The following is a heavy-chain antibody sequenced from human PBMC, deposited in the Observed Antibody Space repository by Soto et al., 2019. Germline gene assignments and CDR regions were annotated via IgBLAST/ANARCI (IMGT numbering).Heavy chain of an antibody. V-gene: IGHV3-23*01. CDR1: GFTFSNYA. Sequence: DVQLLESGGGLVQPGGSLRLSCAASGFTFSNYAMSWVRQAPGKGLEWVSAISGSGGSTYYADSVKGRFTISRDNSKHTLYLRMNSLRAEDTAVFYCAKDRAIRPGSDFDYWGQGTQVTVSS. CDR3: AKDRAIRPGSDFDY. CDR2: ISGSGGST. J-gene: IGHJ4*02. D-gene: IGHD3-9*01.